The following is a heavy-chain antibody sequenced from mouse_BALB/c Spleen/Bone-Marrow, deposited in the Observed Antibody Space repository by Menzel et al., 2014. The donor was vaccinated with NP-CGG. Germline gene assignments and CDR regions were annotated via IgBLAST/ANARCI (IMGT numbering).Heavy chain of an antibody. V-gene: IGHV1S56*01. CDR2: IYPGNINI. J-gene: IGHJ4*01. CDR1: GYTFXTYF. D-gene: IGHD2-14*01. Sequence: QVQLKQSGPELVKPGASMRISCKASGYTFXTYFIHWVKQRPGQGLEWIGWIYPGNINIKYNENFKDKVTLTADKSSNTAHLQFSSLTSEDSAVYFCARGDYYRSVMDYWGQGTSVTVSS. CDR3: ARGDYYRSVMDY.